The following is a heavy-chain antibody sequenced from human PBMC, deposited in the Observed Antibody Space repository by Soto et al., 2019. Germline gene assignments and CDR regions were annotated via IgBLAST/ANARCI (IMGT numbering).Heavy chain of an antibody. V-gene: IGHV1-2*02. CDR1: GNMLTGNF. Sequence: ASVQVSCKVSGNMLTGNFVHWTRQAPGQGLEWMGWMNAKSGGTNYAQKFQGRVTLTRDTSVNTAYMELTSLTSDDTAVYYCATIRFTDRGSPSLNHAFELWG. D-gene: IGHD3-10*01. J-gene: IGHJ3*01. CDR3: ATIRFTDRGSPSLNHAFEL. CDR2: MNAKSGGT.